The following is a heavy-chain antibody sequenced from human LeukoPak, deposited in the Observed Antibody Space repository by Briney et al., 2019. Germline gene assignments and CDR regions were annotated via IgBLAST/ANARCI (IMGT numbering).Heavy chain of an antibody. CDR3: AKDRAYGSGSFKGPVSWFDP. V-gene: IGHV3-23*01. CDR2: ISGSGGST. CDR1: GFTFSSYA. Sequence: PGGSLRLSCAASGFTFSSYAMSWVRQAPGKGLEWVSAISGSGGSTYYADSVKGRFTISRDNSKNTLYLQMNSLRAEDTAVYYCAKDRAYGSGSFKGPVSWFDPWGQGTPVTVSS. J-gene: IGHJ5*02. D-gene: IGHD3-10*01.